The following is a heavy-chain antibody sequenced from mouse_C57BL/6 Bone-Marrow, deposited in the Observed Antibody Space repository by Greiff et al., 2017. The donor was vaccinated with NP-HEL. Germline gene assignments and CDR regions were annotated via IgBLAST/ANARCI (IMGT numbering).Heavy chain of an antibody. CDR1: GYTFTSYW. CDR3: ARYGYRGGAMGD. V-gene: IGHV1-69*01. J-gene: IGHJ4*01. Sequence: QVQLQQPGAELVMPGASVKLSCKASGYTFTSYWMPWVKQRPGQGLEWIGEIDPSASYTNYNQKFKGKSTLTVDNSSSTAYMQISSLTCEDSAVDCCARYGYRGGAMGDWGQGTSVTVAS. CDR2: IDPSASYT. D-gene: IGHD2-2*01.